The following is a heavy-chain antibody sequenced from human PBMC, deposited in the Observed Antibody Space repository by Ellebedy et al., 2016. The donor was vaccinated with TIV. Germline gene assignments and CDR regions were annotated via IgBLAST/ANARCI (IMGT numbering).Heavy chain of an antibody. Sequence: PGGSLRLSCAASGFTLSSYAITWVRQAPRKGLEWVAARSGTGANTYNADSVKGRFTISRENSKNILFLQMNSLRVEDTAVYYCVRDGYNNIPSDSWGQGTLVTVSS. CDR1: GFTLSSYA. J-gene: IGHJ5*02. D-gene: IGHD5-24*01. CDR2: RSGTGANT. V-gene: IGHV3-23*01. CDR3: VRDGYNNIPSDS.